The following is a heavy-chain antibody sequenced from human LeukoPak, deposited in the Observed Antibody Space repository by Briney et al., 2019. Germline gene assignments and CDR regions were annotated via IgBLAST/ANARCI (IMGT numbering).Heavy chain of an antibody. J-gene: IGHJ3*02. D-gene: IGHD3-22*01. CDR3: ASLVGTYHYDSSGYYGAFDI. V-gene: IGHV4-59*08. Sequence: SETLSLTCTVSGGSISSYYWSWIRQPPGKGLEWIGYIYYSGSTNYNPSLKSRVTISVDTSKNQFSLKLSSVTAADTAVYYCASLVGTYHYDSSGYYGAFDIWGQGTMVTVSS. CDR2: IYYSGST. CDR1: GGSISSYY.